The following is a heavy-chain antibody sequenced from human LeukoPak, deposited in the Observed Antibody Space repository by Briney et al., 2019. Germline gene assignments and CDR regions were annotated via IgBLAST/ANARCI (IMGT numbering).Heavy chain of an antibody. CDR1: GFTFSSYN. V-gene: IGHV3-21*01. CDR2: MTSTSHV. D-gene: IGHD3-3*01. CDR3: ARDLDFWSGYKDY. Sequence: SGGSLRLPCAASGFTFSSYNLNWVRQAPGKGLEWVSSMTSTSHVYYADSLKGRFTISRDNAKNSLYLQMNSLRAEDTAVYYCARDLDFWSGYKDYWGQGTLVTVSS. J-gene: IGHJ4*02.